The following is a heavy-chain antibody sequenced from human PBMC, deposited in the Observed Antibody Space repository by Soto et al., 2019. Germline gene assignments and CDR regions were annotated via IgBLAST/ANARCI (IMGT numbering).Heavy chain of an antibody. CDR3: AIILGYCSGGSCYARFDYYYGMDV. CDR2: IDPSDSYT. V-gene: IGHV5-10-1*01. D-gene: IGHD2-15*01. CDR1: GYSFTSYW. J-gene: IGHJ6*02. Sequence: GESLKISCKGSGYSFTSYWISWVRQMPGKGLEWMGRIDPSDSYTNYSPSFQGHVTISADKSISTAYLQWSSLKASDTAMYYCAIILGYCSGGSCYARFDYYYGMDVWGQGTTVTVSS.